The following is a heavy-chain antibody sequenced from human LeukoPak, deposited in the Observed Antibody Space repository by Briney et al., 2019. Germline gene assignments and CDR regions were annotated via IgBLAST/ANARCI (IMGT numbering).Heavy chain of an antibody. CDR3: ATIEMATKRADY. CDR2: ISAYNGNT. CDR1: GYTFTSYA. J-gene: IGHJ4*02. Sequence: ASVKVSCKASGYTFTSYAISWVRQAPGQGLEWMGWISAYNGNTHYAQKVQDRVTMTTDTSTSTAYMELRSLRSEDTAVYYCATIEMATKRADYWGQGTLVTVSS. V-gene: IGHV1-18*01. D-gene: IGHD5-24*01.